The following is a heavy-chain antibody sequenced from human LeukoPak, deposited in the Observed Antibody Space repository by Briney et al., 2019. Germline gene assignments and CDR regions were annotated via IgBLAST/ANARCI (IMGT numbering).Heavy chain of an antibody. J-gene: IGHJ6*03. V-gene: IGHV4-61*01. D-gene: IGHD3-3*01. CDR1: GYSISSGYY. CDR3: AGTIFGVVYFYYYYMDV. CDR2: VSYTGNT. Sequence: PSETLSLTCTVSGYSISSGYYWSWIRQPPGKGLEWIGYVSYTGNTNYNPSLKSRVTISADTSKNQFSLKLSSVTAADTAMYYCAGTIFGVVYFYYYYMDVWGKGTTVTVSS.